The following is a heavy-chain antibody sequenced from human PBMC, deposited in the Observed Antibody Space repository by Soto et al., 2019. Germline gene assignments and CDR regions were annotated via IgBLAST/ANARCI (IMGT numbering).Heavy chain of an antibody. CDR1: GGSISSGDYY. Sequence: SETLSLTCTVSGGSISSGDYYWSWIRQPPGKGLEWIGYIYYSGITYYNPSLKSRFTISVDTSKNQFSLKLSSVTAADTAVYYCARGSGHYYGSGRYGMDVWGQGTTVTVSS. V-gene: IGHV4-30-4*08. J-gene: IGHJ6*02. CDR3: ARGSGHYYGSGRYGMDV. D-gene: IGHD3-10*01. CDR2: IYYSGIT.